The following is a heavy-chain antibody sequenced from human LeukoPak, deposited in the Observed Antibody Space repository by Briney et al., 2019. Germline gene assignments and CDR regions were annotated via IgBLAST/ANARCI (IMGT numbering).Heavy chain of an antibody. V-gene: IGHV4-4*07. J-gene: IGHJ4*02. CDR1: GGSISSSY. D-gene: IGHD1-7*01. CDR3: ARDQALNWNYDVFDY. CDR2: IYTSGSA. Sequence: PSETLSLTCTVSGGSISSSYWSWIRQPAGKGLEWIGRIYTSGSANYNPSLKSRITMSVDTSKNQFSLKLSSVTAADTAVYCCARDQALNWNYDVFDYWGQGTLVTVSS.